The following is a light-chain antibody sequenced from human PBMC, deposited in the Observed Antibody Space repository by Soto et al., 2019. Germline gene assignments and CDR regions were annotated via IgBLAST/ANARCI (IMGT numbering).Light chain of an antibody. J-gene: IGKJ5*01. CDR1: QSISTY. V-gene: IGKV1-33*01. CDR3: TQYHSLIT. CDR2: AAS. Sequence: LVTQYPANISASVRYRITITFRASQSISTYLNWFQHQPGKAPKLLIYAASILQSGVPSRFSGRGSGTDFTFTISSLQPEDIATYYCTQYHSLITSGRGGRLEIK.